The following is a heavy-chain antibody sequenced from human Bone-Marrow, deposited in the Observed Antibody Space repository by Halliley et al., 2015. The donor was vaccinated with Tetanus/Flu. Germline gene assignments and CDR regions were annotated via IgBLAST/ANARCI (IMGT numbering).Heavy chain of an antibody. J-gene: IGHJ6*02. CDR2: IYYSGGT. CDR3: AREAYSCYGMDV. D-gene: IGHD2-15*01. Sequence: LRLSCTVSGGSIGNYYWTWIRQPPGKGLEWIGYIYYSGGTNYNRSLKSRVTISVDKSKNQFSVNRRCVTAADTAVYYFAREAYSCYGMDVWGQGTTVIVSS. CDR1: GGSIGNYY. V-gene: IGHV4-59*01.